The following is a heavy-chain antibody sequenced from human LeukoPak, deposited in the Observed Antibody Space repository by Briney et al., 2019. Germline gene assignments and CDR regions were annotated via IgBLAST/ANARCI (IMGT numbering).Heavy chain of an antibody. D-gene: IGHD3-22*01. CDR2: IYSGGST. Sequence: GGSLRLSCAASGFTVSGNYMSWVRQAPGKGLEWVGVIYSGGSTCYAESVKGRCTISRDNSKNTLYLQMNSLRVEDTAVYYCARGLFLSGYLDAFDIWGQGTVVTVSS. CDR3: ARGLFLSGYLDAFDI. J-gene: IGHJ3*02. CDR1: GFTVSGNY. V-gene: IGHV3-53*01.